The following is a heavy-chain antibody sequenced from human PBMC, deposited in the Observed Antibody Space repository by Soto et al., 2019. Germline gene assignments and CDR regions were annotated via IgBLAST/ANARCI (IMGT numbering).Heavy chain of an antibody. Sequence: ASVKVSCKASGYTFTGYYMHWVRQAPGQGLEWMGWINPNIGTANYAQKFQGRVTMTTDESTSTAYMELSRLRSEDTAVYYCARGGYDFWRQAYYYGMDVWGQGTTVTVSS. CDR3: ARGGYDFWRQAYYYGMDV. V-gene: IGHV1-2*02. CDR1: GYTFTGYY. J-gene: IGHJ6*02. D-gene: IGHD3-3*01. CDR2: INPNIGTA.